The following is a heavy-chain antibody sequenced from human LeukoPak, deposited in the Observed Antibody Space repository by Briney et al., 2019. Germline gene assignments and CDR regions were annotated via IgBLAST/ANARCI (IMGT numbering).Heavy chain of an antibody. D-gene: IGHD1-26*01. CDR2: INHSGST. J-gene: IGHJ4*02. CDR3: AAERLGATWDY. V-gene: IGHV4-34*01. CDR1: GGSFSGYY. Sequence: SETLSLTCDVYGGSFSGYYWSWIRQPPGKGLEWIGEINHSGSTNYNPSLKSRVTISVDTSKNQFSLKLSSVTAADTAVYYWAAERLGATWDYWGQGTLVTVSS.